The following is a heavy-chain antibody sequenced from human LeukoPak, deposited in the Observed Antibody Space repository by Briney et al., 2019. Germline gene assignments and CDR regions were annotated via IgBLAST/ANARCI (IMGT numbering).Heavy chain of an antibody. CDR1: GFTFGGYG. CDR2: IAYDGSRA. D-gene: IGHD1-1*01. CDR3: TKYNNDHFDY. Sequence: PGGSLRLSCAGSGFTFGGYGMHWFRQTPGKGLEWVAVIAYDGSRAFYADSVRGRFTISRDNSKNTMSVQMDELRAEDTAVYYSTKYNNDHFDYWGQGTLVTVSS. J-gene: IGHJ4*02. V-gene: IGHV3-33*03.